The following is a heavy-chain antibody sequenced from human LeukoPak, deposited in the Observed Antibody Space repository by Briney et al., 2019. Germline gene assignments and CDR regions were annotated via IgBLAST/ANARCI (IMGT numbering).Heavy chain of an antibody. D-gene: IGHD2-21*01. J-gene: IGHJ4*02. Sequence: PGESLRLSRAASGFTFSDYYMSWIRQAPGKGQEWVSYISSGGSTIYYADSVKGRFTISRDNAKNSLYLQMNSLRAEDTAVYYCARHLVVATYDYWGQGTLVTVSS. CDR3: ARHLVVATYDY. CDR2: ISSGGSTI. V-gene: IGHV3-11*01. CDR1: GFTFSDYY.